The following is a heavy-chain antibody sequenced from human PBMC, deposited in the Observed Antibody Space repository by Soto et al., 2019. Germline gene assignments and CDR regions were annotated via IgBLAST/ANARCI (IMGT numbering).Heavy chain of an antibody. CDR3: ARDNSGEYWSSDYHEPFAY. J-gene: IGHJ4*02. V-gene: IGHV3-66*01. Sequence: GGSLRLSCAASGFTVSSNYMSWVRQAPGKGLEWVSVIYSGGSTYYADSVKGRFTISRDKSKSTLYLQMNSLRAEDTAVYYCARDNSGEYWSSDYHEPFAYWGQGTLVTVSS. CDR2: IYSGGST. D-gene: IGHD3-3*01. CDR1: GFTVSSNY.